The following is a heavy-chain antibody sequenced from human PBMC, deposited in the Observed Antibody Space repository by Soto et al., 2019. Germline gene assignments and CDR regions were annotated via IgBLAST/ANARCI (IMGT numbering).Heavy chain of an antibody. CDR3: AKDPYSSSWYRYFDY. V-gene: IGHV3-23*01. J-gene: IGHJ4*02. Sequence: GGSVRLSCAASGFTFSSYAMSWVRQAPGKGLEWVSAISGSGGSTYYADSVKGRFTISRDNSKNTLYLQMNSLRAEDTAVYYCAKDPYSSSWYRYFDYWGQGALVTVSS. D-gene: IGHD6-13*01. CDR1: GFTFSSYA. CDR2: ISGSGGST.